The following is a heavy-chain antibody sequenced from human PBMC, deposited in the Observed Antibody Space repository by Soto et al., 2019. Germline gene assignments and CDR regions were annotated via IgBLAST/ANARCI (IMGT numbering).Heavy chain of an antibody. D-gene: IGHD3-3*02. CDR1: GFPFSNYA. CDR3: AKDSISYNGIYDAFDV. Sequence: GGSLSLSCEASGFPFSNYAMAWVRQTPGEGPEWVSTIGGGDDIFYAESVQGRFIISRDDSRSTMYLQMDNLRVEDTAIYFCAKDSISYNGIYDAFDVWGQGTVVTVSS. CDR2: IGGGDDI. J-gene: IGHJ3*01. V-gene: IGHV3-23*01.